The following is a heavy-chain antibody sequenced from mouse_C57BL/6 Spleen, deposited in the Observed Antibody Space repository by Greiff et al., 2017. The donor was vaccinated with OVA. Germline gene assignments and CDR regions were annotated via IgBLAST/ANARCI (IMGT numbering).Heavy chain of an antibody. CDR2: ISYDGSN. D-gene: IGHD2-5*01. CDR1: GYSITSGYY. CDR3: ARDSKGGYFDY. Sequence: EVHLVESGPGLVKPSQSLSLTCSVTGYSITSGYYWNWIRQFPGNKLEWMGYISYDGSNNYNPSLKNRISITRDTSKNQFFLKLNSVTTEDTATYYCARDSKGGYFDYWGQGTTLTVSS. J-gene: IGHJ2*01. V-gene: IGHV3-6*01.